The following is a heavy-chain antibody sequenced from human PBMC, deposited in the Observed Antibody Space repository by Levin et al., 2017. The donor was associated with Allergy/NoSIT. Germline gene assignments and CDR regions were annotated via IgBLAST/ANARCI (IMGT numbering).Heavy chain of an antibody. CDR3: ERGTLAATDHY. CDR2: ISGTSSAI. Sequence: GGSLRLSCAASGFTFRDYYMSWIRQAPGKGLELVSYISGTSSAIIYADSLKGRFTISRDNAQNSLYLQMNSLRAEDTAVYFCERGTLAATDHYWGQGTLVTVSS. J-gene: IGHJ4*02. D-gene: IGHD6-13*01. V-gene: IGHV3-11*05. CDR1: GFTFRDYY.